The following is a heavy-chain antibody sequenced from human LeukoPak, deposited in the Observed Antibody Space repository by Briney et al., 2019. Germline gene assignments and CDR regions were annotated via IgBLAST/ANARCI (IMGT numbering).Heavy chain of an antibody. CDR2: IYYSGST. CDR3: ARDLKSRVKYSSSWYFDY. V-gene: IGHV4-59*01. D-gene: IGHD6-13*01. J-gene: IGHJ4*02. CDR1: GGSISSYY. Sequence: SETLSLTCTVSGGSISSYYWSWIRQPPGKGLEWIGYIYYSGSTNYNPSLKSRVTISVDTSKNQFSLKLSSVTAADTAVYYCARDLKSRVKYSSSWYFDYWGQGTLVTVSS.